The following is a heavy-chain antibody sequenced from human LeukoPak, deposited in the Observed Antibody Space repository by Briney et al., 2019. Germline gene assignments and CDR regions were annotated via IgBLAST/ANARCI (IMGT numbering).Heavy chain of an antibody. CDR2: ISVSSGTT. V-gene: IGHV1-18*01. CDR3: ARDVSRGYMDY. Sequence: GASVKVSCKASGYTFSDYGVTWVRQAPGQGLEWMGWISVSSGTTTFAQNFQDGVTLTTDASTNTAYMELRTLRSDDTAVYYCARDVSRGYMDYWGQGTLVTVAS. J-gene: IGHJ4*02. CDR1: GYTFSDYG.